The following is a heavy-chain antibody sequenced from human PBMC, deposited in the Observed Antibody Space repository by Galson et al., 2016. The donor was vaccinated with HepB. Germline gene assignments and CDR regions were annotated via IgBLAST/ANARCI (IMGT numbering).Heavy chain of an antibody. CDR2: ISFDGGKQ. D-gene: IGHD7-27*01. CDR1: GFALSSYG. Sequence: SLRLSCAVSGFALSSYGMHWVRQVPGKGLEWVADISFDGGKQHYADSVKGRFSISRDTSRVYLQMSSLTPADTGLYYCARDYSYSSNWPGYWGQGTLVIASS. V-gene: IGHV3-30*03. J-gene: IGHJ4*02. CDR3: ARDYSYSSNWPGY.